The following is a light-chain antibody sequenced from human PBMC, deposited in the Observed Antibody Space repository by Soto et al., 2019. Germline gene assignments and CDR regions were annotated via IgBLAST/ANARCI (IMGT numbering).Light chain of an antibody. CDR3: ASYTTSSTYV. Sequence: QSVLPQPASVSGSPGQSIAIPCTGTSSDVGGYSYVSWYQQQPGKAPNLVISDVSNRPSGVSDRFSGSKSGNTASLTISGLQTEDEADYYCASYTTSSTYVFGTGTKVTVL. CDR1: SSDVGGYSY. V-gene: IGLV2-14*01. J-gene: IGLJ1*01. CDR2: DVS.